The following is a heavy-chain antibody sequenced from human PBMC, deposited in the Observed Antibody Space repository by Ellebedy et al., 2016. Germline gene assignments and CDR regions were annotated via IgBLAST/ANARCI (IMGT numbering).Heavy chain of an antibody. Sequence: GGSLRLXXAASGFTFSRYGMHWVRQAPGKGLEWVAVISYDGSKIDYADSVKGRLTISRDNSKNTLYLQMSSLRAEDTAVYYCAKAPIYSYAEGYYFDYWGQGTLVTVSS. CDR3: AKAPIYSYAEGYYFDY. CDR2: ISYDGSKI. D-gene: IGHD5-18*01. J-gene: IGHJ4*02. V-gene: IGHV3-30*18. CDR1: GFTFSRYG.